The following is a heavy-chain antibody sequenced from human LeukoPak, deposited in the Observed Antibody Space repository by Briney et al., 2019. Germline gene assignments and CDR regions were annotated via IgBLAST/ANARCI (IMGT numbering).Heavy chain of an antibody. D-gene: IGHD2-21*02. V-gene: IGHV3-53*01. CDR1: GLTVSTDY. CDR2: IYSGGTT. J-gene: IGHJ4*02. Sequence: GGSLRLSCAASGLTVSTDYKSWVRQAPEKGLEWVSVIYSGGTTYYADSVKGRFTISRDSSQNTLYLQMNSLRVDDTAVYYCARGGGAFCGGDCHRNFDYWGQGTLVTVSS. CDR3: ARGGGAFCGGDCHRNFDY.